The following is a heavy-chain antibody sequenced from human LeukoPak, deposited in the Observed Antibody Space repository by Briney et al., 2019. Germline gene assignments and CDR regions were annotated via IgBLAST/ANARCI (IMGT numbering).Heavy chain of an antibody. CDR1: GFTFDDYA. Sequence: GGSLRLSCAASGFTFDDYAMSWVRQAPRKGLEWVSGINWWGVSTGSADYVTGRYIISRDNTKNSLFLQMSSLRAEDTAFYYCAKGKNTLNPYWYFDVWGRGTLVTVSS. CDR3: AKGKNTLNPYWYFDV. V-gene: IGHV3-20*04. CDR2: INWWGVST. J-gene: IGHJ2*01. D-gene: IGHD2/OR15-2a*01.